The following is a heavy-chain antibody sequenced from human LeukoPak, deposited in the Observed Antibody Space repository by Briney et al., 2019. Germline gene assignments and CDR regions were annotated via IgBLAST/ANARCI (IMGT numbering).Heavy chain of an antibody. D-gene: IGHD3-10*01. J-gene: IGHJ4*02. CDR1: GFTFSSYS. CDR3: AKSITTDY. V-gene: IGHV3-23*01. Sequence: GGSLRLSCAASGFTFSSYSMSWVRQAPGKGLEWISGISVSGHRTYHAASVKGRFTISRDNSKNTLYLQMNSLRAEDTAVYYCAKSITTDYWGQGTLVTVSS. CDR2: ISVSGHRT.